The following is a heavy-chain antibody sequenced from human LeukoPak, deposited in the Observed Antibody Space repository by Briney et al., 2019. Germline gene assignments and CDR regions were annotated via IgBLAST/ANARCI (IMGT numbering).Heavy chain of an antibody. CDR1: GGSVSSSSYY. CDR2: IYYSGGT. Sequence: SETLSLTCTVSGGSVSSSSYYWGWIRQPPGKGLEWIGSIYYSGGTYHNPSLKSRVTISVDTSKNQFSLKVSSVTAADTAVYYWGSRVWNNRFDPWGQGTLVTVSS. CDR3: GSRVWNNRFDP. D-gene: IGHD2-8*01. V-gene: IGHV4-39*01. J-gene: IGHJ5*02.